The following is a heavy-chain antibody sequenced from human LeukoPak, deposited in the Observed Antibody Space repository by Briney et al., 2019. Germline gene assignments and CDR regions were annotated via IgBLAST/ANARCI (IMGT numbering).Heavy chain of an antibody. CDR1: GFTFSSYS. CDR2: ISRSSST. D-gene: IGHD3-9*01. Sequence: GGSLRLSCAASGFTFSSYSPNWVRQAPGKGLEWVSYISRSSSTIYADSVKGRFTISRDNANNSLYLQMNSLRDDDTAVYYCARGFEIFDYWGQGTLVTVSS. J-gene: IGHJ4*02. CDR3: ARGFEIFDY. V-gene: IGHV3-48*02.